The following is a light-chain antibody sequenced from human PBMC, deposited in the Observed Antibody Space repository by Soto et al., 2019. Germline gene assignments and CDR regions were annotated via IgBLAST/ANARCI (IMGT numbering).Light chain of an antibody. CDR3: QSYDSSLSGVV. CDR2: GNS. J-gene: IGLJ2*01. Sequence: QSVLTQPPSVSGVPGQRVTISCTGSSSNIGAGYDVHWYQQLPGTAPKLLIYGNSNRPSGVPDQFSGSKSGTSASLVITGLQAEDEADYYCQSYDSSLSGVVFGGGTQLTVL. V-gene: IGLV1-40*01. CDR1: SSNIGAGYD.